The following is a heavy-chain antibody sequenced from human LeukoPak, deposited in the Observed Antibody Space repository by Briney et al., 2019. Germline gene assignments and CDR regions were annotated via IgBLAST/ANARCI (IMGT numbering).Heavy chain of an antibody. CDR2: VTPSGST. CDR1: GGSFSAYN. D-gene: IGHD6-13*01. J-gene: IGHJ5*02. V-gene: IGHV4-34*01. CDR3: AGGSGSCYPS. Sequence: SETLSLTCAVYGGSFSAYNWSWVRQPPGKGLEWIGEVTPSGSTNYNPSLKSRVTISVDTSKNQFSLSLKSLTAADRAVYYWAGGSGSCYPSWGRGTRVTVSS.